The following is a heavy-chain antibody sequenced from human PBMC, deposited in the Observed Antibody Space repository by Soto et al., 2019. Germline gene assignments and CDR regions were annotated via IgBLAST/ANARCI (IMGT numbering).Heavy chain of an antibody. Sequence: ASVEVSCKASGYTFTSYAMHWVRQAPGQRLEWMGWINAGNGNTKYSQKFQGRVTITRDTSASTAYMELSSLRSEDTAVYYCASLYMVRGVALSTARYAMDVWGQGTTV. V-gene: IGHV1-3*01. CDR3: ASLYMVRGVALSTARYAMDV. CDR1: GYTFTSYA. J-gene: IGHJ6*02. D-gene: IGHD3-10*01. CDR2: INAGNGNT.